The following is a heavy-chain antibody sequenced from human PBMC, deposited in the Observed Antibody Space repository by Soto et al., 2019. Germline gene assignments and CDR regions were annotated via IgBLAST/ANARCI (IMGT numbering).Heavy chain of an antibody. CDR3: ARGQGAAIGDYYYHGMDV. Sequence: LPCAASGFIFSGSAIHWVRQASGKGLEWVGRIRSRANNFATSSAASVKGRFTFSRDDSKNTAYLQMNTLKPEDTAVYYCARGQGAAIGDYYYHGMDVWGQGTTVTVSS. V-gene: IGHV3-73*01. CDR1: GFIFSGSA. D-gene: IGHD2-2*02. CDR2: IRSRANNFAT. J-gene: IGHJ6*02.